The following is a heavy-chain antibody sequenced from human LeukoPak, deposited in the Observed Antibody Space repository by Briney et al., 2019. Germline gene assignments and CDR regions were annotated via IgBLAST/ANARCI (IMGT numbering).Heavy chain of an antibody. CDR1: GFTFSSYA. CDR2: ISSNGGST. D-gene: IGHD5-24*01. Sequence: GGSLRLSCAASGFTFSSYAMHWVRQAPGKGLEYVSAISSNGGSTYYANSVKGRFTISRDNSKNTLYLQMGSLRAEDMAVYYCAREGGLQFDYRGQGTLVTVSS. V-gene: IGHV3-64*01. CDR3: AREGGLQFDY. J-gene: IGHJ4*02.